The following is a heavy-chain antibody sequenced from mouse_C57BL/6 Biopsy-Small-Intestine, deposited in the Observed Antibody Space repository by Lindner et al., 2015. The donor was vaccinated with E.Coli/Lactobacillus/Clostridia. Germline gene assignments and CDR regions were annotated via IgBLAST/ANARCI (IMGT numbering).Heavy chain of an antibody. J-gene: IGHJ4*01. CDR2: IYPGDGDT. Sequence: VQLQESGAEPVKPGASVKISCKASGYAFSSYWMNWVKQRPGKGLEWIGQIYPGDGDTNYNGKFKGKATLTADKSSSTAYMQISSLTSEDSAVYFCARSAYAYAMDYWGQGTSVTVSS. V-gene: IGHV1-80*01. CDR1: GYAFSSYW. CDR3: ARSAYAYAMDY. D-gene: IGHD6-5*01.